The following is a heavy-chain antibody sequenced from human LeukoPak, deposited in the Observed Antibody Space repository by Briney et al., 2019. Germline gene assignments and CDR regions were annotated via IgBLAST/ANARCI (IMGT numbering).Heavy chain of an antibody. CDR2: ISGSGGST. CDR3: AKDLSRGCSGRSCYSYYYGMDV. Sequence: VGSLRLSCAASGFIFNNYWMTWFRLAPGKGLEWVSAISGSGGSTYYADSVKGRFTISRDNSKNTLYLQLNSLRAEDTAVYYCAKDLSRGCSGRSCYSYYYGMDVWGQGTTVTVSS. D-gene: IGHD2-15*01. V-gene: IGHV3-23*01. J-gene: IGHJ6*02. CDR1: GFIFNNYW.